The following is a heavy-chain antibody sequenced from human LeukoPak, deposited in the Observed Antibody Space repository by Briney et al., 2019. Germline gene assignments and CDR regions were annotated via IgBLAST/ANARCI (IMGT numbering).Heavy chain of an antibody. J-gene: IGHJ4*02. Sequence: ASVKVSCKASGYTFTSYAMHWVRQASGQRLEWMGWINAGNGNTKYSQKFQGRVTITRDTSASTAYMELSSLRSEDTAVYYCARDQGEYQLLYYFDYWGQGTLVTVSS. CDR1: GYTFTSYA. CDR2: INAGNGNT. D-gene: IGHD2-2*01. CDR3: ARDQGEYQLLYYFDY. V-gene: IGHV1-3*01.